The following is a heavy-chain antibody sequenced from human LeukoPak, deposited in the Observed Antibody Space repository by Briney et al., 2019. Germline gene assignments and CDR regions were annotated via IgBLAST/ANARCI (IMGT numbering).Heavy chain of an antibody. D-gene: IGHD3-22*01. J-gene: IGHJ4*02. CDR1: GFTFSNSW. CDR3: ARDGEYYDSSGYLDY. V-gene: IGHV3-48*04. CDR2: ISSSGHII. Sequence: GGSLRLSCAASGFTFSNSWMSWVRQAPGKGLEWVSYISSSGHIIYYADSVKGRFTISRDNAKNSLYLQMNSLRAEDTAVYYCARDGEYYDSSGYLDYWGQGTLVTVSS.